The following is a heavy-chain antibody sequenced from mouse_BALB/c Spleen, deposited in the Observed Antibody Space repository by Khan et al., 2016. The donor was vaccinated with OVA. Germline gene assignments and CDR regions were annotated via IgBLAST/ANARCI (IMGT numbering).Heavy chain of an antibody. Sequence: QVQLQQSGAELAKPGASVKMSCKASGYTFTTYWMHWVKQRPGQGLEWIGYINPTSGYTDYNEKFKDRATLSAEKSSRTAYMQLSSLTSEDSAVYCCTSDRIGYWGQGTTLTVSS. V-gene: IGHV1-7*01. CDR3: TSDRIGY. CDR2: INPTSGYT. CDR1: GYTFTTYW. J-gene: IGHJ2*01.